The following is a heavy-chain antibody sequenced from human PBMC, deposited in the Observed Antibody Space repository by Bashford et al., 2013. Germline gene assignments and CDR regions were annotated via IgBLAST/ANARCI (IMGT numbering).Heavy chain of an antibody. J-gene: IGHJ5*02. CDR3: ARCIAARLNWFDP. CDR2: IIPIFGTA. CDR1: GGTFSSYA. V-gene: IGHV1-69*13. Sequence: SVKVSCKASGGTFSSYAISWVRQAPGQGLEWMGGIIPIFGTANYAQKFQGRVTITADESTSTAYMELSSLRSEDTAVYYCARCIAARLNWFDPWGQGTLVHRLL. D-gene: IGHD6-6*01.